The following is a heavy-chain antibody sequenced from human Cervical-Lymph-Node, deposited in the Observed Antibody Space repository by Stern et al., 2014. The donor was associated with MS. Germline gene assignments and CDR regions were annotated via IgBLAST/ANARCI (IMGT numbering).Heavy chain of an antibody. CDR1: GDSISSYTHY. V-gene: IGHV4-39*01. Sequence: QLQLQESGPGLVKPSETLSLTCAVSGDSISSYTHYWAWIRQPPGKGLEWIGSLYYSGATYHPPPRNSPVPIPVDTPNNPFSLGLNSVPAADTAVYYCAKHACTGAACPFDLWGQGTLVTVSS. CDR3: AKHACTGAACPFDL. CDR2: LYYSGAT. J-gene: IGHJ4*02. D-gene: IGHD2-8*02.